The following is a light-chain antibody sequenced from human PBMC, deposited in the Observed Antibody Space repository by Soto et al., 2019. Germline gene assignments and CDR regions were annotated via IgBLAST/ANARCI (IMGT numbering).Light chain of an antibody. V-gene: IGKV1-39*01. J-gene: IGKJ5*01. Sequence: DIQMTQSPSSLSASVGDRVTITCRARQNINSYLNWYQQKPGKAPKLLIYAASTLQSGVPSRFSGSGSGTDFTLTISCLQSEDFATYYCQQYYSYPITFGQGTRLEIK. CDR1: QNINSY. CDR2: AAS. CDR3: QQYYSYPIT.